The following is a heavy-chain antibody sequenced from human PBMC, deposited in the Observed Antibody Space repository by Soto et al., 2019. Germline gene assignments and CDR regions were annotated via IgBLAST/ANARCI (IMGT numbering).Heavy chain of an antibody. CDR1: VVSIISCY. V-gene: IGHV4-59*01. J-gene: IGHJ6*02. CDR3: ARIEYSSSSPYYYYGMDV. D-gene: IGHD6-6*01. Sequence: PSETRSVTCTVSVVSIISCYLSWIRQPPVKGLEWIGYIYYSGSTNYNPSLKSRVTISVDTSKNQFSLKLSSVTAADTAVYYCARIEYSSSSPYYYYGMDVWGQGTTVTVSS. CDR2: IYYSGST.